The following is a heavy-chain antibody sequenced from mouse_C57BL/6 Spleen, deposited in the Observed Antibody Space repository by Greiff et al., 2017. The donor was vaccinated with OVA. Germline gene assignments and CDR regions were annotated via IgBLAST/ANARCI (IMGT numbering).Heavy chain of an antibody. CDR1: GYSITSGYY. CDR2: ISYDGSN. Sequence: EVKLVESGPGLVKPSQSLSLTCSVPGYSITSGYYWNWIRQFPGNKLEWMGYISYDGSNNYNPSLKNRISITRDTSKNQFFLKLNSVTTEDTATYYCAKNYGSIRRAWFAYWGQGTLVTVSA. J-gene: IGHJ3*01. D-gene: IGHD1-1*01. V-gene: IGHV3-6*01. CDR3: AKNYGSIRRAWFAY.